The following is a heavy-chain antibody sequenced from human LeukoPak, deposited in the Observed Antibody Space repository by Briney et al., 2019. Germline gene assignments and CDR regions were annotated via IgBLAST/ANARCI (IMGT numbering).Heavy chain of an antibody. Sequence: GGSLRLSCAASGFTFDDYGMTWVRQAPGKGLEWVANIKTDGSQIYYVDSVKGRFTISRDNAKNSLYLQMNSLRAEDTAVYYCARDHPTYDYVWGSYRYYYYYYMDVWGKGTTVTISS. CDR1: GFTFDDYG. V-gene: IGHV3-7*03. J-gene: IGHJ6*03. CDR3: ARDHPTYDYVWGSYRYYYYYYMDV. D-gene: IGHD3-16*02. CDR2: IKTDGSQI.